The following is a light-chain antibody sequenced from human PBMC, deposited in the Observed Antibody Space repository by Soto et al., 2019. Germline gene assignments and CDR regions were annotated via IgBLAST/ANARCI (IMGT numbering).Light chain of an antibody. Sequence: DIQMTQSPSTLSASVGDRVTITCRASQSINNWLAWYQQKPGEAPKRLIFKASSLQSGVPSRFSGSGSGTEFTLTISSLQPDDFATYYCQQYNTYPGTFGQGTKLEIK. J-gene: IGKJ2*02. V-gene: IGKV1-5*03. CDR2: KAS. CDR3: QQYNTYPGT. CDR1: QSINNW.